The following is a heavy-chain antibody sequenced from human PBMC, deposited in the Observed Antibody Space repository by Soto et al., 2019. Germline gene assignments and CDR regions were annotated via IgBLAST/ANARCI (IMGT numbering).Heavy chain of an antibody. V-gene: IGHV4-59*12. CDR2: IYYSGST. J-gene: IGHJ6*03. CDR1: GGSISSYY. CDR3: ARDQKRGYSSGGSCYSTSYYYMDV. Sequence: QVQLQESGPGLVKPSETLSLTCTVSGGSISSYYWSWIRQPPGKGLEWIGYIYYSGSTNYNPSLKSRVTISVDTSKNQFSLKLSSVTAADTAVYYCARDQKRGYSSGGSCYSTSYYYMDVWGKGTTVTVSS. D-gene: IGHD2-15*01.